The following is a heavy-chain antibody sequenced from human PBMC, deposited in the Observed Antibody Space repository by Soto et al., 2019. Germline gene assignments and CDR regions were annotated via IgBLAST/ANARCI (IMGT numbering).Heavy chain of an antibody. CDR2: INHSGST. V-gene: IGHV4-34*01. Sequence: SETLSLTCAVYGGSFSGYDWSWIRQPPGKGLEWIGEINHSGSTNYNPSLKSRVTIAVDTSKNQFSLKLRSVTAADTAVYYCARREGDQNYYDFWRARNDAFDIWGQGTMVTVSS. CDR3: ARREGDQNYYDFWRARNDAFDI. CDR1: GGSFSGYD. J-gene: IGHJ3*02. D-gene: IGHD3-3*01.